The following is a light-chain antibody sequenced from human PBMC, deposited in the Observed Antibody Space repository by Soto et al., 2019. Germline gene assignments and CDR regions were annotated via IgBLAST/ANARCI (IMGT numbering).Light chain of an antibody. CDR3: QQYGSSPRT. CDR2: GAS. J-gene: IGKJ1*01. CDR1: QSVSSNF. Sequence: DIVLTQSPGTLSLSPGERATLSCRASQSVSSNFLAWYQQKPGQAPRLLIYGASNRATGIPDRFSGSGSGTDFTLTISRPEPEDFAVYYCQQYGSSPRTFGQGTKVEIK. V-gene: IGKV3-20*01.